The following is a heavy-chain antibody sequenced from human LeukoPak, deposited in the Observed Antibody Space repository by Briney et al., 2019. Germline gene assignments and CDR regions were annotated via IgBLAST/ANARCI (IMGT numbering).Heavy chain of an antibody. CDR3: AKERSEVVVAATNY. V-gene: IGHV3-23*01. J-gene: IGHJ4*02. CDR2: ITGGGDTT. Sequence: GGSLRLSCAASGFTFNSYAMTWVRQAPGKGLEWVSSITGGGDTTYYADSVRGRFTISRDNSKNTLSLQINSLRAEDTAVYYCAKERSEVVVAATNYWGQGTLVTISS. CDR1: GFTFNSYA. D-gene: IGHD2-15*01.